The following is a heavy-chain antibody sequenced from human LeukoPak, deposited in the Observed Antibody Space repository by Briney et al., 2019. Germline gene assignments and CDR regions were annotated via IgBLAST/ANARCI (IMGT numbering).Heavy chain of an antibody. Sequence: GGSLRLSCAASGFTFSSYSFNWVRQAPGKGLEWVSYISRTTSYADSVKGRFTISIDNAKSSLYLQMNSLRAEDTAVYYCARDTDYAFDVWGQGTMVTVSS. J-gene: IGHJ3*01. V-gene: IGHV3-48*01. CDR1: GFTFSSYS. CDR2: ISRTT. CDR3: ARDTDYAFDV.